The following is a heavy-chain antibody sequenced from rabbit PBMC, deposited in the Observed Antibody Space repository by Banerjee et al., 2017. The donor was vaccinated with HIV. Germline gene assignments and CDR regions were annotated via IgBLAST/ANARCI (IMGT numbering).Heavy chain of an antibody. CDR1: GFDFSSYYM. CDR2: IYAGKGNT. CDR3: ARDLAGVIGWNFNL. V-gene: IGHV1S45*01. D-gene: IGHD4-1*01. J-gene: IGHJ4*01. Sequence: QEQLKETGGGLVQPGGSLTLSCKASGFDFSSYYMSWVRQAPGKGLEWIGIIYAGKGNTDYASWVNGRFTISKTSSTTVTLQMTSLTAADTATYLCARDLAGVIGWNFNLWGPGTLVTVS.